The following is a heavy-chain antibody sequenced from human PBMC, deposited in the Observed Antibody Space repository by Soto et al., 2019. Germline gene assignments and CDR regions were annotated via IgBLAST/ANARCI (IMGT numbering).Heavy chain of an antibody. CDR2: ISAYNGNT. Sequence: ASVKVSCKASGYTFTSYGISWVRQAPGQGLEWMGWISAYNGNTNYAQKLQGRVTMTTDTSTSTAYMELRSLRSDDTAVYYCARDIKTVVYAIGTDYYYYYMDVWGKGTTVTVSS. D-gene: IGHD2-8*02. V-gene: IGHV1-18*01. J-gene: IGHJ6*03. CDR3: ARDIKTVVYAIGTDYYYYYMDV. CDR1: GYTFTSYG.